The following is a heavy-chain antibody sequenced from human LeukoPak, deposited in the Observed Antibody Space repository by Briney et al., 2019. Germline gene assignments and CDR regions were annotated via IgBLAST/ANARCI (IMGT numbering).Heavy chain of an antibody. J-gene: IGHJ4*02. CDR1: GYTFTSFE. D-gene: IGHD1-1*01. CDR3: ARGPHDGTIDY. V-gene: IGHV1-8*01. CDR2: VDPNSGKT. Sequence: GSVKVSCKASGYTFTSFEINWVRQATGQGLEWMGWVDPNSGKTGYAQKFQGRVTMTKNTSMNTAYMELSSLKSGDTAVYYCARGPHDGTIDYWGQGTLVTVSS.